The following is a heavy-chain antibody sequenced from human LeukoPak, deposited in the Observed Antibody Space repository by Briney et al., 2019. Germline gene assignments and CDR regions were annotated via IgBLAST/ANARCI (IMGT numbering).Heavy chain of an antibody. D-gene: IGHD2-8*01. V-gene: IGHV3-30*04. CDR3: AEVTKPLGY. Sequence: PGGSLRLSCAASGFTFSSYAVHWVRQAPGKGLEWVAVISYDGSNKYYADSVKGRFTISRDNSKNTLYLQMNSLRAEDTAVYYCAEVTKPLGYWGQGTLVTVSS. J-gene: IGHJ4*02. CDR1: GFTFSSYA. CDR2: ISYDGSNK.